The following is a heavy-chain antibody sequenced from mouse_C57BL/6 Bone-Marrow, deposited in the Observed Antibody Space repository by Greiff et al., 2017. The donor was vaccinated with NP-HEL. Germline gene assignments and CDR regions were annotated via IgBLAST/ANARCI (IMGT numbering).Heavy chain of an antibody. CDR1: GYSFTGYY. Sequence: EVQLQQSGPELVKPGASVKISCKASGYSFTGYYMNWVKQSPEKSLEWIGEINPSTGGTTYNQKFKAKATLTVDKSSSTAYMQLKSLTSEDSAVSYCASYCGSSSWFAYWGQGTLVTVSA. J-gene: IGHJ3*01. CDR2: INPSTGGT. V-gene: IGHV1-42*01. CDR3: ASYCGSSSWFAY. D-gene: IGHD1-1*01.